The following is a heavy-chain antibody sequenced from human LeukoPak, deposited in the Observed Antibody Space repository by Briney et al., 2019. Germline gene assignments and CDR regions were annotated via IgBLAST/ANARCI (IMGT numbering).Heavy chain of an antibody. D-gene: IGHD6-6*01. J-gene: IGHJ4*02. Sequence: PSETLSLTCAVYGGSFSGYYRSWIRQPPGKGLEWIGEINHSGSTNYNPSLKSRVTISVDTSKNQFSLKLSSVTAADTAVYYCARDEYSSSSGFGYWGQGTLVTVSS. CDR2: INHSGST. CDR1: GGSFSGYY. CDR3: ARDEYSSSSGFGY. V-gene: IGHV4-34*01.